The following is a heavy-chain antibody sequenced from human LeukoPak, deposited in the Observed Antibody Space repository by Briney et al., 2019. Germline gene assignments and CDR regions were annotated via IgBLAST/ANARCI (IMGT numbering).Heavy chain of an antibody. V-gene: IGHV1-69*13. CDR1: GGTFSSYA. Sequence: ASVTVSCTASGGTFSSYAISWVRQAPGQGLEWMGGIIPIFGTANYAQKFQGRVTITADESTSTAYMELSSLRSEDTAVYYCARVVSYVLGSYFDYWGQGTLVTVSS. D-gene: IGHD3-16*01. CDR2: IIPIFGTA. J-gene: IGHJ4*02. CDR3: ARVVSYVLGSYFDY.